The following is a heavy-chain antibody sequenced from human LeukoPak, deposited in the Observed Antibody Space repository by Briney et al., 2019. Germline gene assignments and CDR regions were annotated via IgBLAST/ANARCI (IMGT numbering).Heavy chain of an antibody. V-gene: IGHV1-46*01. D-gene: IGHD1-26*01. CDR2: INPSGGST. J-gene: IGHJ4*02. Sequence: EASVKVSCKASGYTFTSYYLHWVRQAPGQGLEWIGIINPSGGSTSYAQKFQGRVTMARDASTSTVYMELSSLRSEDTAVYYCARCLVGAGDLDYWGQGTLVTVSS. CDR3: ARCLVGAGDLDY. CDR1: GYTFTSYY.